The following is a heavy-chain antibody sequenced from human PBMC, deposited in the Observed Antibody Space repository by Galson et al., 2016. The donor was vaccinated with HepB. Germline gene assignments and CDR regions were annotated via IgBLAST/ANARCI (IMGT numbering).Heavy chain of an antibody. Sequence: SVKVSCKASGYTFTTYYMHWVRQAPGQGLEWMGTVNPRGGGTTYAQKFQGRVTLTRDTSTSTVYMQLSSLTSADTAVYFCARDSLPIGSWWFDFWGQGTLVTVSS. CDR1: GYTFTTYY. CDR2: VNPRGGGT. D-gene: IGHD6-13*01. CDR3: ARDSLPIGSWWFDF. J-gene: IGHJ4*02. V-gene: IGHV1-46*01.